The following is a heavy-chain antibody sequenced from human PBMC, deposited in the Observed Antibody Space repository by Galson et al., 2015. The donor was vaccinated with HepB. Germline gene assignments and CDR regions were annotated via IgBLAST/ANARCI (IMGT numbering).Heavy chain of an antibody. CDR1: GFSLSTSGVG. V-gene: IGHV2-5*01. Sequence: PALVKPTQTLTLTCTFSGFSLSTSGVGVGWIRQPPGKALEWLALIYWNDDKRYSPSLKSRLTITKDTSKNQVVLTMTNMDPVDTATYYCAHRPPMLARGLAIFDYWGQGTLVTVSS. J-gene: IGHJ4*02. CDR2: IYWNDDK. CDR3: AHRPPMLARGLAIFDY. D-gene: IGHD3-16*01.